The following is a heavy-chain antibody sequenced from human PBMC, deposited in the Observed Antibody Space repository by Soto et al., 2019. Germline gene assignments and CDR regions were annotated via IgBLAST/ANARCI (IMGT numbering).Heavy chain of an antibody. CDR2: ISGSGGST. V-gene: IGHV3-23*01. Sequence: EVQLLESGGGLVQPGGSLRLSCAASGFTFSSYAMSWVRQAPGKGLEWVSAISGSGGSTYYADSVKGRFTISRDNSKNTLNLQMNSLRAEDTAVYYCAKSGGDVLLWFGELLYFDYWGQGTLVTVSS. D-gene: IGHD3-10*01. CDR1: GFTFSSYA. CDR3: AKSGGDVLLWFGELLYFDY. J-gene: IGHJ4*02.